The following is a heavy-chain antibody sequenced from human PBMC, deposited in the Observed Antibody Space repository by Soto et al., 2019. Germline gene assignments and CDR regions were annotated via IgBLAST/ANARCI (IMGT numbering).Heavy chain of an antibody. CDR1: GFTFSSYA. CDR2: ISYDGSNK. Sequence: QVQLVESGGGVVQPGRSLRLSCAASGFTFSSYAMHWVRQAPGKGLEWVAVISYDGSNKYYADSVKGRFTISRDNSKTTLYLQMNSLSAEDTAVYYWASLTTVVTPYFDYWGQGTLVTVSS. D-gene: IGHD4-17*01. CDR3: ASLTTVVTPYFDY. J-gene: IGHJ4*02. V-gene: IGHV3-30-3*01.